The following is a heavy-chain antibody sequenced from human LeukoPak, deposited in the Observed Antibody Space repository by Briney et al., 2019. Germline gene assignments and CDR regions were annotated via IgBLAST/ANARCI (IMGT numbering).Heavy chain of an antibody. V-gene: IGHV3-15*01. CDR3: TTGGDYYDGGDY. D-gene: IGHD3-22*01. Sequence: GGSLRLSCAASGFTFSSYAMSWVRQAPGKGLEWVGRIKSKTDGGTTDYAAPVKGRFTISRDDSKNTLYLQMNSLKTEDTAVYYCTTGGDYYDGGDYWGQGTLVTVSS. CDR2: IKSKTDGGTT. J-gene: IGHJ4*02. CDR1: GFTFSSYA.